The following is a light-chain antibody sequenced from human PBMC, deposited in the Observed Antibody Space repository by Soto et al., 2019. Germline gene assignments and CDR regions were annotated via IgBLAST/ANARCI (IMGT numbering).Light chain of an antibody. CDR3: QQYYSSPYT. J-gene: IGKJ2*01. CDR2: WAS. V-gene: IGKV4-1*01. Sequence: DIVMTQSPDSLAVSLGERATINCKSSQSVLYSSSNKNYLAWYQQRPGQPPKLLIYWASTRESGVPHRFSGSGSGTDFTLTISSLQAEDVAFYYCQQYYSSPYTFGQGTKLEIK. CDR1: QSVLYSSSNKNY.